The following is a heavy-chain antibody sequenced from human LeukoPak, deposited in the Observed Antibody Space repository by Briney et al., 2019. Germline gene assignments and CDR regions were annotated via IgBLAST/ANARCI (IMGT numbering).Heavy chain of an antibody. CDR2: ISSTGGST. V-gene: IGHV3-64*04. CDR3: AKEVYGDYVGGAFDI. Sequence: GGSLRLSCSASGFTFSSYAMHWVRQAPGKGLEYVSGISSTGGSTCYADSVKGRVTISRDNSKNTLYLQMNSLRAEDTAVYYCAKEVYGDYVGGAFDIWGQGTMVTVSS. J-gene: IGHJ3*02. CDR1: GFTFSSYA. D-gene: IGHD4-17*01.